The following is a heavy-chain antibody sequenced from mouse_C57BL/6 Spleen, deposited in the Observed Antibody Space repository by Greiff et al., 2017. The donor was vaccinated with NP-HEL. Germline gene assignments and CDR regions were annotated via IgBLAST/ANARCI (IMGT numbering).Heavy chain of an antibody. J-gene: IGHJ4*01. D-gene: IGHD2-1*01. CDR3: ALYGNYYAMDY. Sequence: VKLMESGAELVRPGTSVKMSCKASGYTFTNYWIGWAKQRPGHGLEWIGDIYPGGGYTNYNEKFKGKATLTADKSSSTAYMQFSSLTSEDSAIYYCALYGNYYAMDYWGQGTSVTVSS. V-gene: IGHV1-63*01. CDR1: GYTFTNYW. CDR2: IYPGGGYT.